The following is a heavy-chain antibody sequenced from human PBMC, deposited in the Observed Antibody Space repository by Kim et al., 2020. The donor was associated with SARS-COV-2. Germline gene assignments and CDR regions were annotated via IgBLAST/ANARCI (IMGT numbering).Heavy chain of an antibody. CDR3: TGLIGVKEDSDY. Sequence: YYTDSVKGRFTISRDNSKNTLYLQLSSLGAEDTAVYYCTGLIGVKEDSDYWCQGTLVTVSS. D-gene: IGHD3-10*01. J-gene: IGHJ4*02. V-gene: IGHV3-64D*06.